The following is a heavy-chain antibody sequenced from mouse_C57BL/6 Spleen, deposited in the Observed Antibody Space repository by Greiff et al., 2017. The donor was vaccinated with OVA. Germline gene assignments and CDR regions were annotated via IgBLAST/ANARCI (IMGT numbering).Heavy chain of an antibody. V-gene: IGHV1-80*01. CDR3: ARGLRGAMDY. Sequence: LKQSGASVKISCKASGYAFSSYWMNWVKQRPGKGLEWIVQIYPGDGDTNYNGKFKGKATLTADQSSSTAYMQLSSLTSEDSAVYFCARGLRGAMDYWGQGTSVTVSS. J-gene: IGHJ4*01. D-gene: IGHD3-3*01. CDR2: IYPGDGDT. CDR1: GYAFSSYW.